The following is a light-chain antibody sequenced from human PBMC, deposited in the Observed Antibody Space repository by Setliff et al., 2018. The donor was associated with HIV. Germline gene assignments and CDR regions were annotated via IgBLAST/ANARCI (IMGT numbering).Light chain of an antibody. V-gene: IGLV2-14*03. CDR3: SSYTSSSPPYV. Sequence: QSALTQPASVSGFPGQSITIYCTGSSSDVGSYNYVSWYQQHPGKAPKLMISDVSKRPSGVSNRFSGSKSGNTASLTISGLQAEDEADYYCSSYTSSSPPYVFGTGTKVTVL. CDR2: DVS. CDR1: SSDVGSYNY. J-gene: IGLJ1*01.